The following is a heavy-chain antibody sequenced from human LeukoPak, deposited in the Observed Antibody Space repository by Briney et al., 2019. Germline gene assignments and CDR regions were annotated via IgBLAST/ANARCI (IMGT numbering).Heavy chain of an antibody. D-gene: IGHD4-17*01. Sequence: PSETLSLTCTVSGGSISSGSYYWSWIRQPAGKGLEWIGRIYTSGSTNYNPSLKSRVTISVDTSKNQFSLKLSSVTAADTAVYYCARDFYGDYGSTLDYWGQGTLVTVSS. V-gene: IGHV4-61*02. CDR2: IYTSGST. CDR1: GGSISSGSYY. J-gene: IGHJ4*02. CDR3: ARDFYGDYGSTLDY.